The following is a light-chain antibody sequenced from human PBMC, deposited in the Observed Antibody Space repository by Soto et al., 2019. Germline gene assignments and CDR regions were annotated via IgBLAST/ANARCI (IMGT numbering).Light chain of an antibody. CDR2: EVT. CDR1: SGDVGGYDY. J-gene: IGLJ1*01. CDR3: SSHTSGSTRV. Sequence: QSVLTQPASVSGSPGQSIAISCTGTSGDVGGYDYVSWYQQHPDKAPKLMIYEVTKRPPWVSNRFSGSKSGNTASLTISGLQPEDEADYYCSSHTSGSTRVFGSGTKLTVL. V-gene: IGLV2-14*01.